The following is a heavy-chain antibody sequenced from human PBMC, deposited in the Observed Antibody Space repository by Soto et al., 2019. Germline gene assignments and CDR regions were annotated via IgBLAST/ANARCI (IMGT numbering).Heavy chain of an antibody. D-gene: IGHD6-13*01. CDR2: INHSGST. V-gene: IGHV4-34*01. CDR3: TRHEGGAAADRPLDY. J-gene: IGHJ4*02. CDR1: GGSFSGYY. Sequence: PSETLSLTCAVDGGSFSGYYLTWSRQPTGKGLEWIGEINHSGSTNYNPSLKSRVTMSIDTSTNQFSLKLTSVTAADTAVYYCTRHEGGAAADRPLDYWGQGTLVTVSS.